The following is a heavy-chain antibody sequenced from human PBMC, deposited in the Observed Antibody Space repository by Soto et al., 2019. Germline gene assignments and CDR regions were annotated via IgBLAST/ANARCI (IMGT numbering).Heavy chain of an antibody. CDR2: IMQDGSQK. Sequence: EVQLVESGGGLVQPGGSLRLSCTASGFTFINYCMNWVRQAPGKGLEWVANIMQDGSQKYYVDSVKGRFTISRDNAKNSLYLQMNSLRAEDTAVYFCARDGTLGKIAADYFDYWGQGTLVTFSS. V-gene: IGHV3-7*03. D-gene: IGHD6-6*01. CDR1: GFTFINYC. J-gene: IGHJ4*02. CDR3: ARDGTLGKIAADYFDY.